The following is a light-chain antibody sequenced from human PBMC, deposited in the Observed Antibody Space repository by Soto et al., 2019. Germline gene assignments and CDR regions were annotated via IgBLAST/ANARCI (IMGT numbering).Light chain of an antibody. CDR3: QRYNNLPPA. Sequence: EIVMTQSPATLSVSPGERATLSCRASQSVSSNLAWYQQKPGQAPRLLIYGASIRATGIPARFSGSGSGTEFTLTISSLQSEEFAVYYCQRYNNLPPAFGQGTRLEIK. CDR1: QSVSSN. CDR2: GAS. J-gene: IGKJ5*01. V-gene: IGKV3D-15*01.